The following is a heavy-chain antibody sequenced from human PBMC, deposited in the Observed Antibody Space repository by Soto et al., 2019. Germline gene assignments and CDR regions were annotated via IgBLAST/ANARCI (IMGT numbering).Heavy chain of an antibody. CDR3: ARARGPPYSSAPFDY. D-gene: IGHD6-19*01. Sequence: SQTLSLTCAISGDSVSSNSAAWNWIRQSPSRGLEWLGRTYYRSKWYNDYAVSVKSRITINPDTSKNQFSLQLNSVAPEDTAVYYCARARGPPYSSAPFDYWGQGTLVTVSS. CDR1: GDSVSSNSAA. V-gene: IGHV6-1*01. CDR2: TYYRSKWYN. J-gene: IGHJ4*02.